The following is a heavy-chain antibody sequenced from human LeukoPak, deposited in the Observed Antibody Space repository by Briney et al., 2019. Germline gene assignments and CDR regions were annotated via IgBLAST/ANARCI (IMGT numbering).Heavy chain of an antibody. Sequence: GGSLRLSCAASGFTVSSNYMSWVRQAPGKGLEWVSVIYSGGSTYYADSVKGRFTISRDNSKNTLYLQMNSLRAEDTAVYYCAKDRDFGYYYDSSGYIDYWGQGTLVTVSS. CDR3: AKDRDFGYYYDSSGYIDY. D-gene: IGHD3-22*01. V-gene: IGHV3-53*01. J-gene: IGHJ4*02. CDR1: GFTVSSNY. CDR2: IYSGGST.